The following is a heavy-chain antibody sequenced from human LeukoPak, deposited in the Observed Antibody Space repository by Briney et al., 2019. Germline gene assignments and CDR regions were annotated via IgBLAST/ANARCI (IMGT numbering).Heavy chain of an antibody. Sequence: QSGGSLRLSCAASGFTFSNFGMNWIRQAPGKGLEWVSYISSSGRTIYYADSVKGRFTISRDHAKKSLYLQMNSLRAQDTAVYYCAMTSCGGDCMPYGFDIWGQGTMVTVSS. J-gene: IGHJ3*02. CDR1: GFTFSNFG. D-gene: IGHD2-21*02. CDR3: AMTSCGGDCMPYGFDI. CDR2: ISSSGRTI. V-gene: IGHV3-48*03.